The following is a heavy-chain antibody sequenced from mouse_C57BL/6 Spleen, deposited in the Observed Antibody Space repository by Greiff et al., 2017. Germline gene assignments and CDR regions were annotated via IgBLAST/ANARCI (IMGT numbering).Heavy chain of an antibody. CDR2: IDPSDSYT. CDR3: AGYWYFDD. V-gene: IGHV1-59*01. Sequence: QVQLQQPGAELVRPGTSVKLSCKASGYTFTSYWMHWVKQRPGQGLEWIGVIDPSDSYTNYNQKFKGKATLTVDTSSSTAYMQLSSLTSEDSAVYYCAGYWYFDDWGTGTTVTVSS. CDR1: GYTFTSYW. J-gene: IGHJ1*03.